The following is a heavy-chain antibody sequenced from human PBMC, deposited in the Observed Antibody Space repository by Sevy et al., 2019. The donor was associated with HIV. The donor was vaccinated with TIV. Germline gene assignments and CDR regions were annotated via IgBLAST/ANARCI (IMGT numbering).Heavy chain of an antibody. CDR2: INLDGSEK. D-gene: IGHD1-1*01. CDR1: GFTFSSYW. CDR3: ASNNAGGNPWVH. V-gene: IGHV3-7*01. J-gene: IGHJ4*02. Sequence: GGSLRLSCAASGFTFSSYWMSWVRQSPERGLEWVANINLDGSEKFYGDSVKGRFTVSRDNTKNLFYLQMNSLRVEDTAVYYFASNNAGGNPWVHWGQGTLVTVSS.